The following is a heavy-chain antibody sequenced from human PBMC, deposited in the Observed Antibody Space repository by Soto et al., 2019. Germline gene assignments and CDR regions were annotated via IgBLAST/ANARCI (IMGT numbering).Heavy chain of an antibody. CDR1: GGTFSSYA. J-gene: IGHJ6*02. Sequence: ASVKVSCKASGGTFSSYAISWVRQAPGQGLEWMGGIIPIFGTANYAQKFQGRVTITADKSTSTAYMELSSLRSEDTAVYHCARSAGSITMIVVVSDYYYYGMDVWGQGTTVTVSS. V-gene: IGHV1-69*06. D-gene: IGHD3-22*01. CDR2: IIPIFGTA. CDR3: ARSAGSITMIVVVSDYYYYGMDV.